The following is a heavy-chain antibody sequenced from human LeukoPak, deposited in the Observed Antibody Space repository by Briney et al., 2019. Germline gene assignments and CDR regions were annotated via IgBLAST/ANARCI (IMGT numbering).Heavy chain of an antibody. J-gene: IGHJ6*02. V-gene: IGHV7-4-1*02. Sequence: ASVKVSCKASGYTFTSYAMNWVRQAPGQGLEWMGWINTNTGNPTYAQGFTGRFVFSLDTSVSTAYLQISSLKAEDTAVYYCARDPVYDILTGYSYYYYYGMDVWGQGTTVTVSS. D-gene: IGHD3-9*01. CDR2: INTNTGNP. CDR3: ARDPVYDILTGYSYYYYYGMDV. CDR1: GYTFTSYA.